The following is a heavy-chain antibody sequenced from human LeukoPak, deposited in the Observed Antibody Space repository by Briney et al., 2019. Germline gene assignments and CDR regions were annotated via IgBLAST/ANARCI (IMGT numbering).Heavy chain of an antibody. V-gene: IGHV3-7*01. CDR2: VSGHRRRR. J-gene: IGHJ4*02. Sequence: GGSLRLSCEVSGFPFSRYRMHGARHAPGKGVECVAKVSGHRRRRDYEESANGRFALSRDDARNSLHLDMSSLRADDTAMYYCVRGTFDWKGVDFWGQGSLVTVCS. D-gene: IGHD1-1*01. CDR3: VRGTFDWKGVDF. CDR1: GFPFSRYR.